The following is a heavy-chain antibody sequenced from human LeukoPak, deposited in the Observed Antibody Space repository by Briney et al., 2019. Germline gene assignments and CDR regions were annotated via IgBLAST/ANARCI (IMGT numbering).Heavy chain of an antibody. CDR1: SDSVTINSDA. J-gene: IGHJ4*02. CDR2: TYYRSKWYY. Sequence: SQTLSLTCAISSDSVTINSDAWTSIRQSPSRGLEWLGRTYYRSKWYYDYAVSVKSRLTINPDTANNQSSLQLNSVTPEDTAVYYCARMTTVVTRPYDYWGQGTLVTVSS. V-gene: IGHV6-1*01. CDR3: ARMTTVVTRPYDY. D-gene: IGHD4-23*01.